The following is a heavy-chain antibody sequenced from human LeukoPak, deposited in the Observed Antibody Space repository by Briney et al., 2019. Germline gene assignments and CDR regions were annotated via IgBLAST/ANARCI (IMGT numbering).Heavy chain of an antibody. J-gene: IGHJ4*02. Sequence: GGSLRLSCAASGFTFSSYGMHWVRQAPGKGLEWVAIISYDGNNKYYADSVKGRFTISRDNSKNTLYLQMNSLRAEDTAVYYCARRDSSSWYDDYWGQGTLVTVSS. CDR3: ARRDSSSWYDDY. D-gene: IGHD6-13*01. V-gene: IGHV3-30*03. CDR1: GFTFSSYG. CDR2: ISYDGNNK.